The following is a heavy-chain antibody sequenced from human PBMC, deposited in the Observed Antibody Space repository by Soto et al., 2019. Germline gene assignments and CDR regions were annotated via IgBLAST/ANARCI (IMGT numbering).Heavy chain of an antibody. CDR1: GGSFSGYY. CDR2: INHSGST. J-gene: IGHJ4*02. CDR3: ARVLGTVTTAYFDY. D-gene: IGHD4-4*01. Sequence: LSLTCAVYGGSFSGYYWSWIRQPPGKGLEWIGEINHSGSTNYNPSLKSRVTISVDTSKDQFSLKLSSVTAADTAVYYCARVLGTVTTAYFDYWGQGTLVTVSS. V-gene: IGHV4-34*01.